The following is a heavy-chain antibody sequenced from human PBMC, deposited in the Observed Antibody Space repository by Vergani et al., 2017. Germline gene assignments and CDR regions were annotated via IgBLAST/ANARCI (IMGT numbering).Heavy chain of an antibody. J-gene: IGHJ3*01. V-gene: IGHV3-48*01. CDR1: GFTFTAHG. D-gene: IGHD2-2*01. CDR2: VSTGTKSQ. CDR3: AXEYSSTSGRAFDF. Sequence: EVQLLESGGGSAQPGESLRLSCVASGFTFTAHGLNWVRQAPGKGLEWVSFVSTGTKSQSYAESVKGRFTISRDSAKNSLYLQMDSLRAEDTAVYYCAXEYSSTSGRAFDFWGQGTKVTVSS.